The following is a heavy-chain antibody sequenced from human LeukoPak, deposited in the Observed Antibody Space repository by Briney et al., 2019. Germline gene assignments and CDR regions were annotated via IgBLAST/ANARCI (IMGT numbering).Heavy chain of an antibody. CDR2: IYYSGST. D-gene: IGHD3-22*01. J-gene: IGHJ6*03. CDR1: GGSFSSYY. CDR3: ARHRDSSRPYYYYYYMDV. Sequence: PSETLSLTCAVYGGSFSSYYWSWIPRPPGKELEGCAYIYYSGSTNYSPSLKSRVPISVDTSKNQFSLKLSSVTAADTAVYYCARHRDSSRPYYYYYYMDVWGKGTTVTISS. V-gene: IGHV4-59*08.